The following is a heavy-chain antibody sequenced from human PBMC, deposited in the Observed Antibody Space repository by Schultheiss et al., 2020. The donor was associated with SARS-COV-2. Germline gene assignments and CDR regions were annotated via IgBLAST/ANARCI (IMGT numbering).Heavy chain of an antibody. V-gene: IGHV3-30*04. Sequence: GESLKISCAASGFTFSSYAMHWVRQAPGKGLEWVAVISYDGSNNHHADSVKGRFTISRDNSKNTLYLQMNSLRAEDTAVYYCARLSPSDYWGQGTLVTVSS. J-gene: IGHJ4*02. CDR2: ISYDGSNN. CDR1: GFTFSSYA. CDR3: ARLSPSDY.